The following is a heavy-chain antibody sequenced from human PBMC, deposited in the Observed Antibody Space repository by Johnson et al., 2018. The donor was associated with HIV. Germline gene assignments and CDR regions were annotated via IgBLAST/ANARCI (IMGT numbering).Heavy chain of an antibody. CDR1: GFTFDDYT. CDR2: IYSGGST. V-gene: IGHV3-66*01. Sequence: VQLVESGGVVVQPGGSLRLSCAASGFTFDDYTMHWVRQAPGKGLEWVSVIYSGGSTYYTDSVKGRFTISRDNSKNTLYLQMNSLRAEDTTVYYCAGLPDAFDIWGQGTMVTVSS. CDR3: AGLPDAFDI. D-gene: IGHD5-12*01. J-gene: IGHJ3*02.